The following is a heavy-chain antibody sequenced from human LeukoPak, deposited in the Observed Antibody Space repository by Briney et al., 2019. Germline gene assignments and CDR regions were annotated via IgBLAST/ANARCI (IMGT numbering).Heavy chain of an antibody. Sequence: PSETLSLTCTVSGGSISSSSYYWGWIRQPPGKGLEWIGSIYYSGSTYYNPSLKSRVTISVDTSKNQLSLKLSSVTAADTAVYYCARLVEQSGHFDYWGQGTLVTVSS. V-gene: IGHV4-39*01. CDR1: GGSISSSSYY. CDR2: IYYSGST. J-gene: IGHJ4*02. CDR3: ARLVEQSGHFDY. D-gene: IGHD1/OR15-1a*01.